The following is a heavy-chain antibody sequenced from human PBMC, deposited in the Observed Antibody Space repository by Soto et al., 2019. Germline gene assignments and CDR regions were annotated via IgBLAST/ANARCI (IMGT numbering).Heavy chain of an antibody. V-gene: IGHV4-59*02. CDR3: ARRVSAYYDF. CDR1: GASVSRYY. Sequence: QVQLQESGPGLVKPSETLSLTCTVSGASVSRYYVAWIRQSPGKGLEWIGFLYSSGSTNYNSSLKSRVTISVDMSKTQFSLRLSSVTAADTAVYYCARRVSAYYDFWGQGTRVTVSS. CDR2: LYSSGST. J-gene: IGHJ4*02. D-gene: IGHD2-8*01.